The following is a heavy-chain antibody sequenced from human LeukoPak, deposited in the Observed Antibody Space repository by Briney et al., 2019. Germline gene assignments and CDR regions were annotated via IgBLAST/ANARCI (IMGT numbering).Heavy chain of an antibody. J-gene: IGHJ5*02. Sequence: GGSLRLSCAASGFTFSNYEMHWVRQAPGKGLEWVSYISSSGSDIYYADSVKGRFTISRDNAKSSVYLQMNRLSAEDTAIYYCARDPCGSTSCYLKSWGQGTLVTVSS. CDR1: GFTFSNYE. CDR2: ISSSGSDI. V-gene: IGHV3-48*03. CDR3: ARDPCGSTSCYLKS. D-gene: IGHD2-2*01.